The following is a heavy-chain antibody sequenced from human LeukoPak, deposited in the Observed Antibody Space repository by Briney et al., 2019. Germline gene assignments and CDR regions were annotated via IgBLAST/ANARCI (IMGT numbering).Heavy chain of an antibody. V-gene: IGHV3-48*01. CDR1: GFTFSNYN. CDR3: ARETPYSSSWTDLDY. J-gene: IGHJ4*02. Sequence: GGSLRLSCAASGFTFSNYNMHWVRQAPGKGLEWVSYITLSSSTIYYADSVKGRFTISRDNAKKSLYLQMNSLRAEDTAVYYCARETPYSSSWTDLDYWGQGTLVTVSS. D-gene: IGHD6-13*01. CDR2: ITLSSSTI.